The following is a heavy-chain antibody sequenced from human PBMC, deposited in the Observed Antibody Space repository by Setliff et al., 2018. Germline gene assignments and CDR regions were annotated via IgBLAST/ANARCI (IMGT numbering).Heavy chain of an antibody. Sequence: SETLSLTCSVYGESFSNNYWSWIHQPPGEGLEWIGESDHSGSTSYNPSLKSRLTMSVDTSKNQFSLRLTSVTAADTAVYYCARERTIFGILVISGWFDPWGQGTVVTVSS. CDR1: GESFSNNY. D-gene: IGHD3-3*01. J-gene: IGHJ5*02. V-gene: IGHV4-34*01. CDR2: SDHSGST. CDR3: ARERTIFGILVISGWFDP.